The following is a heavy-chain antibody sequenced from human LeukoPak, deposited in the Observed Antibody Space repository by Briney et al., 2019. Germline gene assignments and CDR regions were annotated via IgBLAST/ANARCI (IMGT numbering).Heavy chain of an antibody. D-gene: IGHD3-16*02. CDR3: AREGGIMITFGGVIEPYYFDY. Sequence: SGPTLVNPTQTLTLTCTFSGFSLSTSGMRVSWIRQPPGKALEWLARIVWDVDKFYSTSLKTRLPISKDTSKNQVVLTMTNMDPVDTATYYCAREGGIMITFGGVIEPYYFDYWGQGTLVTVSS. CDR1: GFSLSTSGMR. CDR2: IVWDVDK. V-gene: IGHV2-70*04. J-gene: IGHJ4*02.